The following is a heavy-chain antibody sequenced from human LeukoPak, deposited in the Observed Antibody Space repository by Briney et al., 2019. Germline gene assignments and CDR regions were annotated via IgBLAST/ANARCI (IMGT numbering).Heavy chain of an antibody. V-gene: IGHV3-23*01. D-gene: IGHD6-25*01. J-gene: IGHJ4*02. CDR2: ISGSGGST. CDR1: GFTFSSYD. CDR3: AKARSAIVAAASNY. Sequence: GSLRLSCAASGFTFSSYDMSWVRQAPGKGLEWVSAISGSGGSTYYADSVKGRFAISRDNSRNTLYLQMNSLRAEDTAVYYCAKARSAIVAAASNYWGQGTLVTVSS.